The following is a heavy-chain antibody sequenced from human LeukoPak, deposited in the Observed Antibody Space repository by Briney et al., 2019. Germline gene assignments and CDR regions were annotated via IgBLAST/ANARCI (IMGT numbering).Heavy chain of an antibody. Sequence: ASVKVSCKASGYRFTDYFMHWVRQAPGQGPEWMGWINPNSGDTDYAQKFQGRVTLTRDASIGTAYMELTRLRSDDTAVYYCATPTERLLPDYWGQETLVTVSS. CDR1: GYRFTDYF. J-gene: IGHJ4*02. CDR3: ATPTERLLPDY. CDR2: INPNSGDT. V-gene: IGHV1-2*02. D-gene: IGHD2-15*01.